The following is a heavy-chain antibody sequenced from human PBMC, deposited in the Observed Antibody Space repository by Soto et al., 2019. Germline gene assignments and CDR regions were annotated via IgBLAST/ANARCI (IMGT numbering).Heavy chain of an antibody. CDR2: ISDDGSRA. Sequence: GVTLRLPCTASGLTCSIYWMHWGRTVPGKGPEWVSRISDDGSRADYAASVKGRFTISRDNAKNTLYLEMHVLRADDTAVYYCTRGPRPSSVGTWAFWGQRTPGTVSS. V-gene: IGHV3-74*01. CDR3: TRGPRPSSVGTWAF. CDR1: GLTCSIYW. J-gene: IGHJ4*02. D-gene: IGHD1-26*01.